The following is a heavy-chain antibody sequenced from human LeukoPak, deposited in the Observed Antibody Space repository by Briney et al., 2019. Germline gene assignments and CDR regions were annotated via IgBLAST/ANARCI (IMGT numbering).Heavy chain of an antibody. CDR1: GYTFTSYG. J-gene: IGHJ4*02. Sequence: GASVKVSFKASGYTFTSYGISWVRQAPGQGLEWMGWISAYNGNTNYAQKLQGRVTMTTDTSTSTAYMELSRLRSDDTAVYYCARVGFCSGGLCPYYFDYWGQGTLVTVSS. CDR2: ISAYNGNT. V-gene: IGHV1-18*01. CDR3: ARVGFCSGGLCPYYFDY. D-gene: IGHD2-15*01.